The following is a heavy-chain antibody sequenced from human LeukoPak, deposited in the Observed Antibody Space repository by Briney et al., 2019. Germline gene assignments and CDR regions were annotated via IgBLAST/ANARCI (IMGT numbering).Heavy chain of an antibody. J-gene: IGHJ6*03. D-gene: IGHD6-13*01. CDR3: ARQGRGIADYYYYMDV. CDR2: IYTSGST. Sequence: SETLSLTCTVSGGSISSYYWSWIRQPAGKGLEWIGRIYTSGSTNYNPSLKSRVTMSVDTSKNLFSLKLSSVTAADTAVYYCARQGRGIADYYYYMDVWGKGTTVTVSS. CDR1: GGSISSYY. V-gene: IGHV4-4*07.